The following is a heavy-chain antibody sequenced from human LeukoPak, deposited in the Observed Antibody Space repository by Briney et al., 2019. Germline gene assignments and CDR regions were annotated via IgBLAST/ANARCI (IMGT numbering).Heavy chain of an antibody. CDR2: IKQDGSEK. CDR1: GFTFSSYW. D-gene: IGHD3-10*01. CDR3: ARDGGTMVRGVITPEYYFDY. Sequence: PGGSLRLSCAASGFTFSSYWMSWVRQAPGKGLEWVANIKQDGSEKYYVDSVKGRFTISRDNAKNSLYLQMNSLRAEDTAVYYCARDGGTMVRGVITPEYYFDYWGQGTLVTVSS. V-gene: IGHV3-7*01. J-gene: IGHJ4*02.